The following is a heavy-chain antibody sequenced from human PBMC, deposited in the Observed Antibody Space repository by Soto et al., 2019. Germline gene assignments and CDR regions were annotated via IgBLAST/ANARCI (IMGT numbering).Heavy chain of an antibody. V-gene: IGHV4-31*03. CDR1: GGSISSGGYY. CDR3: ARGSIAVAGGEDY. Sequence: KPSETLSLTGTVSGGSISSGGYYWSWIRQPPGKGLEWIGYIYYSGSTYYNPSLKSRVTISVDTSKNQFSLKLSSVTAADTAVYYCARGSIAVAGGEDYWGQGTLVTVSS. D-gene: IGHD6-19*01. CDR2: IYYSGST. J-gene: IGHJ4*02.